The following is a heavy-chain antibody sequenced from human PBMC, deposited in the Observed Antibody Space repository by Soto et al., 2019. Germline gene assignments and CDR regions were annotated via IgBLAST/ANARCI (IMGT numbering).Heavy chain of an antibody. D-gene: IGHD1-26*01. V-gene: IGHV4-61*01. CDR2: VFHSGRT. CDR3: ARGGYSGSGCLDY. CDR1: VGSVSSTTYY. J-gene: IGHJ4*02. Sequence: QVQLQESGPRLVKPSETLTLTCTVSVGSVSSTTYYWSWIRQSPGKGLEWIGNVFHSGRTDYNPSLKSRLSISLDTSKMQFTLHLNSVTAADAAVYYCARGGYSGSGCLDYWGQGTLVTVSS.